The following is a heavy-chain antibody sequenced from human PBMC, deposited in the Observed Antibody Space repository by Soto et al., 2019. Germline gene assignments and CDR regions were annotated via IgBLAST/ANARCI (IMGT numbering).Heavy chain of an antibody. D-gene: IGHD2-2*01. J-gene: IGHJ6*03. CDR2: ISSSSSTI. CDR1: GFTFSSYS. CDR3: AREGYCSSTSCYVAPDYYYYYMDV. V-gene: IGHV3-48*01. Sequence: GGSLRLSCAASGFTFSSYSMNWVRQAPGKGLEWVSYISSSSSTIYYADSVKGRFTISRDNAKNSLYLQMNSLRAEDTAVYYCAREGYCSSTSCYVAPDYYYYYMDVWSKGTTVTVSS.